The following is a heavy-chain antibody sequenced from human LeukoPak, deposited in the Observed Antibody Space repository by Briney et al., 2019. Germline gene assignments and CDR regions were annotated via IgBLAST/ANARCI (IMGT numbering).Heavy chain of an antibody. J-gene: IGHJ4*02. CDR1: GFTFSSYS. CDR3: ATSLQVVADY. Sequence: NPGGSLRLSCAASGFTFSSYSMNWVRQAPGKGLEWVSSISSGGSYIYYADSVKGRFTISRDNAKNSLYLQMNSLRAEDTAVYYCATSLQVVADYWGQGTLVTVSS. V-gene: IGHV3-21*01. CDR2: ISSGGSYI. D-gene: IGHD6-6*01.